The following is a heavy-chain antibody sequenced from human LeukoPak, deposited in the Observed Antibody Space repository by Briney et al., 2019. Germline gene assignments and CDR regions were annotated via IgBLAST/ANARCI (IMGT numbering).Heavy chain of an antibody. D-gene: IGHD6-13*01. V-gene: IGHV3-74*01. CDR2: INSDGSST. Sequence: GGSLRLSCAASGSTFSSYWMHWVRQAPGKGLVWVSRINSDGSSTSYADSVKGRFTISRDNAKNTLYLQMNSLRAEDTALYYCAKSAVQYSSSWYYFDYWGQGTLVTVSS. CDR3: AKSAVQYSSSWYYFDY. J-gene: IGHJ4*02. CDR1: GSTFSSYW.